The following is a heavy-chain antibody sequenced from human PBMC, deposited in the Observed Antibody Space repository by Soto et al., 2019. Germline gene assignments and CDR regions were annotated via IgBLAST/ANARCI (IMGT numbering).Heavy chain of an antibody. J-gene: IGHJ4*02. CDR2: ISGSGGST. Sequence: PGGSLRLSCAASGFTFSSYAMSWVRQAPGKGLEWVSAISGSGGSTYYADSVKGRFTISRDNSKNTLYLQMNSLRAEDTAVYYCAKPGRITMIVVVTHFDYWGQGTLVTVSS. D-gene: IGHD3-22*01. V-gene: IGHV3-23*01. CDR3: AKPGRITMIVVVTHFDY. CDR1: GFTFSSYA.